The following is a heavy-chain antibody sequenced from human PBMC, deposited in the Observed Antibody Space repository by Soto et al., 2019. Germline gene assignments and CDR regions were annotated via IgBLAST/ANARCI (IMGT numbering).Heavy chain of an antibody. V-gene: IGHV1-2*04. CDR3: AREAAAGMYYFDY. CDR1: GYTFTGYY. J-gene: IGHJ4*02. Sequence: ASVKVSCKASGYTFTGYYMHWVRQAPGQGLEWMGWINPNSGGTNYAQKFQGWVTMTRDTSISTAYMELSRLRSDDTAVYYCAREAAAGMYYFDYWGQGPLVTVSS. CDR2: INPNSGGT. D-gene: IGHD6-13*01.